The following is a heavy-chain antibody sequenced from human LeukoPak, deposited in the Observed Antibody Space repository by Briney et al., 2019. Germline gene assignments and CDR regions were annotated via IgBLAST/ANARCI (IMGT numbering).Heavy chain of an antibody. CDR3: ANTRSTHYGSGLD. Sequence: ASVKVSCKASGYTFTGYYMHWVRQAPGQGLEWMGWINPNSGGTSYAQKFQGWVTITRDTSASTAYMELSSLRSEDTAVYYCANTRSTHYGSGLDWGQGTLVTVSS. D-gene: IGHD3-10*01. CDR2: INPNSGGT. CDR1: GYTFTGYY. V-gene: IGHV1-2*04. J-gene: IGHJ4*02.